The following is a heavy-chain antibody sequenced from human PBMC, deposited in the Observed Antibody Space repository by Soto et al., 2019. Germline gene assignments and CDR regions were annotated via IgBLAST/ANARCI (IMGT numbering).Heavy chain of an antibody. J-gene: IGHJ6*02. CDR1: GYRFTTYW. D-gene: IGHD3-9*01. CDR2: IYPGDSDT. Sequence: GESLKISCKGSGYRFTTYWIGWVRQMPGKGLEWMGIIYPGDSDTRYNPSFQGQVTISADNSISTAHLQWSSLKASDTAMYYCVRLLYYVLLTGYYTDGMDVWGQGTTVTVSS. V-gene: IGHV5-51*01. CDR3: VRLLYYVLLTGYYTDGMDV.